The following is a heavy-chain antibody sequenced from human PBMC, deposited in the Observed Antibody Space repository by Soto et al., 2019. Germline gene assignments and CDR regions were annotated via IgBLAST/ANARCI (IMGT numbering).Heavy chain of an antibody. J-gene: IGHJ6*02. D-gene: IGHD5-12*01. CDR2: INHSGST. CDR1: GGSFSGCY. CDR3: ARGGSMARWLVGYYYYGMDV. Sequence: PSETLSLTCAVYGGSFSGCYWSWIRQPPGKGLEWIGEINHSGSTNYNPSLKSRVTISVDTSKNQFSLKLSSLAAADTAVYYRARGGSMARWLVGYYYYGMDVWGQGTSVTVSS. V-gene: IGHV4-34*01.